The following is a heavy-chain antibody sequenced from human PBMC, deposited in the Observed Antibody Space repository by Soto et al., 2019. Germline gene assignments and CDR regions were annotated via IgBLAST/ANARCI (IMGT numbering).Heavy chain of an antibody. CDR3: SRGILG. CDR2: ISYGGST. J-gene: IGHJ4*02. CDR1: GASINSVGYC. D-gene: IGHD5-18*01. V-gene: IGHV4-31*03. Sequence: QVQLQESGPGLVKPSQTLSLTCTVPGASINSVGYCWSWIRQHPGKGLDWIGCISYGGSTSYNPSLKSRVTLAVDTSKNQFSLKLTSVTAADTAVYYCSRGILGWGQGALITVSS.